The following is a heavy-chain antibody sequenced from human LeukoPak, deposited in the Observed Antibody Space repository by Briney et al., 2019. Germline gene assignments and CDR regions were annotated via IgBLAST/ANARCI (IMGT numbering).Heavy chain of an antibody. CDR3: ATDPTLDGWNNPRDY. CDR1: GHTLTQLS. CDR2: FDPEDGET. J-gene: IGHJ4*02. D-gene: IGHD1/OR15-1a*01. Sequence: ASVKVSCKVSGHTLTQLSMYWVRQAPGKGLEWMGGFDPEDGETIYAQKFQGRVTMTEDTSTGTAYMELSSLRSEDTAVYYCATDPTLDGWNNPRDYWGQGTLVTVSS. V-gene: IGHV1-24*01.